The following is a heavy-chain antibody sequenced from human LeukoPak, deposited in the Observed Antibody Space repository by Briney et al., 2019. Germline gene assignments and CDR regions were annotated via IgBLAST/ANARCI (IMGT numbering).Heavy chain of an antibody. V-gene: IGHV3-23*01. D-gene: IGHD6-13*01. Sequence: GSLRLSCAASGFTFSNYAMSWVRQAPGKGLEWVSAISDSGGDSYYADSVKGRFTISRDNSKNTLFLQMNSLRGEDTAVYYCAKRVPYSSSWPSLDYWGQGTLVTVSS. J-gene: IGHJ4*02. CDR1: GFTFSNYA. CDR3: AKRVPYSSSWPSLDY. CDR2: ISDSGGDS.